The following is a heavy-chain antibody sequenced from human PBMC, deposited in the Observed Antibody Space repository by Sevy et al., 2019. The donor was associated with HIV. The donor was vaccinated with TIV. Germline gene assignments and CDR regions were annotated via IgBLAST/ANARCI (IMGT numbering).Heavy chain of an antibody. CDR3: ARGADHYYDSSGYYSWFDP. CDR2: INHSGST. J-gene: IGHJ5*02. V-gene: IGHV4-34*01. CDR1: GGSFSGYY. Sequence: SETLSLTCAVYGGSFSGYYWSWIRQPPGKGLELIGEINHSGSTNYNPSLKSRVTISVDTSKNQFSLKLSSVTAADTAVYYCARGADHYYDSSGYYSWFDPWGQGTLVTVSS. D-gene: IGHD3-22*01.